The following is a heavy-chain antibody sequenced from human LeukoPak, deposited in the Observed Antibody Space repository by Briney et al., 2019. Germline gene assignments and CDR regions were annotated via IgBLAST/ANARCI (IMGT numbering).Heavy chain of an antibody. D-gene: IGHD1-26*01. J-gene: IGHJ4*02. CDR1: GFTFSSYW. V-gene: IGHV3-74*01. CDR2: INSDGSST. Sequence: GGSLRLSCAASGFTFSSYWMHWVRQAPGKGLVWVSRINSDGSSTSYADSVKGRFTISRDNAKNTLYLQMNSLRAEDTAVYYCARESGSYLYFDYWGQGTLVTVSS. CDR3: ARESGSYLYFDY.